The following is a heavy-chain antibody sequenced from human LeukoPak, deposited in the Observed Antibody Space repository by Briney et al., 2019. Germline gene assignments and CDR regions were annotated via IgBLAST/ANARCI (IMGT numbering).Heavy chain of an antibody. J-gene: IGHJ4*02. CDR1: GFTFDDYA. Sequence: GRSLRLSCAASGFTFDDYAMHWVRQAPGKGLEWVSGISWNSGSIGYADSVKGRFTISRDNAKNSLYLQMNSLRAEDTALYYCAKDMWSAMSYFDYWGQGTLVTVSS. CDR2: ISWNSGSI. V-gene: IGHV3-9*01. D-gene: IGHD2-2*01. CDR3: AKDMWSAMSYFDY.